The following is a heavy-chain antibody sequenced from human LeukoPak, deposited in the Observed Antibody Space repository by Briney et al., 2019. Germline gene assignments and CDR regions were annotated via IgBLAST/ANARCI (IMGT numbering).Heavy chain of an antibody. CDR3: ARGWELHWSLSYY. D-gene: IGHD1-26*01. Sequence: KPSETLSLTCAVYGGSFSGYYWSWIRQPPGKGLEWIGEINHSGSTNYNPSLKSRVTISVDTSKNQFSLKLSSVTAADTAVYYCARGWELHWSLSYYWGREPWSPSPQ. V-gene: IGHV4-34*01. CDR2: INHSGST. J-gene: IGHJ4*02. CDR1: GGSFSGYY.